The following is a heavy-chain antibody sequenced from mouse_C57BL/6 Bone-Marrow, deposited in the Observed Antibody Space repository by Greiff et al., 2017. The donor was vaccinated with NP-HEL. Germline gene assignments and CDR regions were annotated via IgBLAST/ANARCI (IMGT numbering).Heavy chain of an antibody. D-gene: IGHD2-4*01. Sequence: QVQLQQSGPELVKPGASVKISCKASGYAFSSSWMNWVKQRPGKGLEWIGRIYPGDGDTNYNGKFKGKATLTADKASSTAYMQLSRLTSEDSGVYFCARPYDYEDWFAYWGQGTLVTVSA. J-gene: IGHJ3*01. CDR3: ARPYDYEDWFAY. V-gene: IGHV1-82*01. CDR1: GYAFSSSW. CDR2: IYPGDGDT.